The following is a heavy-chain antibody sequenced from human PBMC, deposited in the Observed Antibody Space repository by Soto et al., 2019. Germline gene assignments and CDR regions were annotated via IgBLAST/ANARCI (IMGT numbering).Heavy chain of an antibody. J-gene: IGHJ5*02. D-gene: IGHD2-2*01. CDR3: AKDRRGRYCSSTSCPTLGWFDP. CDR1: GFTFSSYA. V-gene: IGHV3-23*01. CDR2: ISGSGGST. Sequence: GSLRLSCAASGFTFSSYAMSWVRQAPGKGLEWVSAISGSGGSTYYADSVKGRFTISRDNSKNTLYLQMNSLRAEDTAVYYCAKDRRGRYCSSTSCPTLGWFDPWGQGTLVTVSS.